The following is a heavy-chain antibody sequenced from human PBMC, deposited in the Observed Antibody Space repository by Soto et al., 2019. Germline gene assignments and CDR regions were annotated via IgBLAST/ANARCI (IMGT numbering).Heavy chain of an antibody. CDR3: AHSDYGDYVGSAPFDY. D-gene: IGHD4-17*01. Sequence: GSGPTLVNPTQTLTLTCTFSGFSLSTSGVGVGWIRQPPGKALEWLALIYWDDDKRYSPSLKSRLTITKDTSKNQVVLTMTNMEPVDTATYSCAHSDYGDYVGSAPFDYWGQGTLVTVSS. V-gene: IGHV2-5*02. CDR1: GFSLSTSGVG. CDR2: IYWDDDK. J-gene: IGHJ4*02.